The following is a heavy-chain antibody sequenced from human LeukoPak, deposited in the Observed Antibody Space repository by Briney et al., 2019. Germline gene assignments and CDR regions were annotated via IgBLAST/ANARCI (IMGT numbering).Heavy chain of an antibody. J-gene: IGHJ4*02. CDR2: IYHSGST. V-gene: IGHV4-38-2*02. CDR1: GYSISIGYY. Sequence: SETLSLTCTVSGYSISIGYYWGGIRQPPGKGLEWIGNIYHSGSTYYNPSLKSRVTISVDTSKNQFSLKLSSVTAADTAVYYCARGPRDYFDYWGQGTQVTVSS. CDR3: ARGPRDYFDY.